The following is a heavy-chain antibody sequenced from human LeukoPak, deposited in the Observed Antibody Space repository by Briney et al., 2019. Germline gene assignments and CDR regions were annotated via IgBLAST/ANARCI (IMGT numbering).Heavy chain of an antibody. Sequence: ASVKVSCKASGGTFSSYAISWVRQAPGQGLEWMGGFDPEDGETIYAQKFQGRVTMTEDTSTDTAYMELSSLRSEDTAVYYCATEVRYYDSSGYHNWGQGTLVTVSS. V-gene: IGHV1-24*01. D-gene: IGHD3-22*01. CDR2: FDPEDGET. CDR3: ATEVRYYDSSGYHN. CDR1: GGTFSSYA. J-gene: IGHJ4*02.